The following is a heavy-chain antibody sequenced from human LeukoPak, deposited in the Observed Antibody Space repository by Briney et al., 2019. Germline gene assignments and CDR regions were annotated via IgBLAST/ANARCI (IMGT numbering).Heavy chain of an antibody. V-gene: IGHV1-8*03. Sequence: ASVKVSCKASGYTFTGYYMHWVRQAPGQGLECMGWINPNSGNTGYAQKFQGRVTITRNTSISTAYMELSSLRSEDTAVYDCARRGGYCSGGSCYHLGYWGQGTLVTVSS. J-gene: IGHJ4*02. CDR2: INPNSGNT. CDR1: GYTFTGYY. CDR3: ARRGGYCSGGSCYHLGY. D-gene: IGHD2-15*01.